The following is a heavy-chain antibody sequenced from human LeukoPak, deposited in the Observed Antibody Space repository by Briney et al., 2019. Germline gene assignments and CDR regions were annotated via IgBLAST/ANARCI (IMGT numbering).Heavy chain of an antibody. V-gene: IGHV1-18*01. CDR3: ARDLGGELLLAYY. D-gene: IGHD1-26*01. J-gene: IGHJ4*02. Sequence: ASVKVSCKASGYTFTSYDINWVRQATGQGLEWMGWMNPNSGNTNYAQKLQGRVTMTTDTSTSTAYMELRGLRSDDTAVYYCARDLGGELLLAYYWGQGTLVTVSS. CDR1: GYTFTSYD. CDR2: MNPNSGNT.